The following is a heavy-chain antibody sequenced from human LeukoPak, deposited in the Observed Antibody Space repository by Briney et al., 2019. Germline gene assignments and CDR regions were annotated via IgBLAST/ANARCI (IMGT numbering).Heavy chain of an antibody. J-gene: IGHJ4*02. D-gene: IGHD3-9*01. CDR2: IRQDGSEK. Sequence: GGSLRLSCAASGFTFSTYWMSWVRQAPGKGLEWVANIRQDGSEKYYVDSVKGRFTISRDNADNSLYLQMNSLKPEDTAVYYCARRYNVLTAFDYWGQGTLVTVSS. V-gene: IGHV3-7*03. CDR1: GFTFSTYW. CDR3: ARRYNVLTAFDY.